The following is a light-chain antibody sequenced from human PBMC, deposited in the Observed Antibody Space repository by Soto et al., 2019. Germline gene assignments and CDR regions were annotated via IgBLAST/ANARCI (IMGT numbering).Light chain of an antibody. CDR2: KAS. V-gene: IGKV1-5*03. J-gene: IGKJ1*01. CDR1: QTISSW. Sequence: DIQMTQSPSTLSGSVGDRVTITCRASQTISSWLAWYQQKPGKAPKLLIYKASTLKSGVPSRFSGSGSGTEFTLTISSLQPDDFATHYCQHYTSYSHAFGQGTKVNIK. CDR3: QHYTSYSHA.